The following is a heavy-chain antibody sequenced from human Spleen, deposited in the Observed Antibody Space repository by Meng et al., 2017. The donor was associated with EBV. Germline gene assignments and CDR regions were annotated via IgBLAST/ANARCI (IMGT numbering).Heavy chain of an antibody. CDR2: VNHGAST. Sequence: QVHLQQWGAGVLKTSEPLSPTCAVYGWSFNGYYWSWVRQSPAKGLEWIGEVNHGASTNYNPSLKSRVTISLDKSKNQFSLKLTSLTAADTAVYYCATAGTGVTGDRWHFDHWGRGTLVTVSS. D-gene: IGHD7-27*01. CDR3: ATAGTGVTGDRWHFDH. V-gene: IGHV4-34*02. CDR1: GWSFNGYY. J-gene: IGHJ2*01.